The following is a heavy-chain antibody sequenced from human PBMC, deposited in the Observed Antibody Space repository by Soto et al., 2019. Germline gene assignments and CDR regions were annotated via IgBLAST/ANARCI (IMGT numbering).Heavy chain of an antibody. J-gene: IGHJ6*03. V-gene: IGHV3-21*01. CDR2: ISSSSSYI. Sequence: PGGSLRLSCAASGFTFSSYSMNWVRQAPGKGLEWVSSISSSSSYIYYADSVKGRFTISRDNAKNSLYLQMNSPRAEDTAVYYCARAGAKYCSGGSCYYMDVWGKGTTVTVSS. CDR1: GFTFSSYS. CDR3: ARAGAKYCSGGSCYYMDV. D-gene: IGHD2-15*01.